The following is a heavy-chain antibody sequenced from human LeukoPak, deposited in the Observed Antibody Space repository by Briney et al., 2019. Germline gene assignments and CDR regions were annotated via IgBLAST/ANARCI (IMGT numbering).Heavy chain of an antibody. CDR2: INHRGST. D-gene: IGHD3-22*01. Sequence: PSETLSLTCAVYGGSFSGYYWSWIRQPPGKGLEWIGEINHRGSTNYNPSLKSRVTISVDTSKNQFSLKLSSVTAADTAVYYCARGGYYYDSSGYFPAFDIWGQGTMVTVSS. V-gene: IGHV4-34*01. CDR3: ARGGYYYDSSGYFPAFDI. J-gene: IGHJ3*02. CDR1: GGSFSGYY.